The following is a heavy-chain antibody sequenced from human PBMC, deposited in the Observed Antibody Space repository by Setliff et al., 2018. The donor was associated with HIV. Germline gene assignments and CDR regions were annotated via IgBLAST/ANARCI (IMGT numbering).Heavy chain of an antibody. CDR1: GASMSPYY. V-gene: IGHV4-59*08. Sequence: SETLSLTCTVSGASMSPYYWSWIRQAPGKGLEWIGYMFYSGGANYNASLKSRVTMSLDTSKKQFSLRLTSVTAADTAVYFCARPHSGRGGGAWFDPWGQGTLVTVSS. D-gene: IGHD6-19*01. J-gene: IGHJ5*02. CDR2: MFYSGGA. CDR3: ARPHSGRGGGAWFDP.